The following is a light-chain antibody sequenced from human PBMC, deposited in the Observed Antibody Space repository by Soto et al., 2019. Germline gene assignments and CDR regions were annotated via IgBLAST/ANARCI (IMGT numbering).Light chain of an antibody. Sequence: QSVLTQPPSASGSPGQSVTISCTGTSSDVGGYKNVSWFQQHPGKAPKLMIYEVSKRPSGVPDRFSGSKSGNTASLTVSGLLAEDEAYYYCYSYAGTNNLFGGGTKLTVL. CDR3: YSYAGTNNL. J-gene: IGLJ2*01. CDR1: SSDVGGYKN. V-gene: IGLV2-8*01. CDR2: EVS.